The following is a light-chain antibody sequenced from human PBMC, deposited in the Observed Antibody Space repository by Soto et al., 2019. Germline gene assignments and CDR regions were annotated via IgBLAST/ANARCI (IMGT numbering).Light chain of an antibody. J-gene: IGKJ1*01. Sequence: AIRMTQSPSSLSASTGDRVTITRRASQGISSYLAWYQQKPGKAPKLVIYAASTLQSGVPSRFSGSGSGTDFTLTISCLQSEDFATYYCQQYYSYPRTFGQGTKVEIK. CDR1: QGISSY. V-gene: IGKV1-8*01. CDR3: QQYYSYPRT. CDR2: AAS.